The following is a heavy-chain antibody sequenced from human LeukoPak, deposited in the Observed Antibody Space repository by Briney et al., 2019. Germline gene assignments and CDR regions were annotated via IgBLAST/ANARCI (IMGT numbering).Heavy chain of an antibody. CDR2: ISSSGSTI. CDR3: AREGRRILSFDY. CDR1: GFTFSSYE. V-gene: IGHV3-48*03. Sequence: TGGSLRLSCAASGFTFSSYEMNWVRQAPGKGLEWVSYISSSGSTIYYADSVKGRFTIYRDNDKNSLYLQMNSLRAEDTAVYYCAREGRRILSFDYWGQGTLVTVSS. J-gene: IGHJ4*02. D-gene: IGHD3-10*01.